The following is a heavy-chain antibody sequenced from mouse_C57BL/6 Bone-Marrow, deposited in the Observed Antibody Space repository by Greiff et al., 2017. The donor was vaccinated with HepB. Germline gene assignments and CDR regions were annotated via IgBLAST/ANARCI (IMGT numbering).Heavy chain of an antibody. D-gene: IGHD2-5*01. CDR3: AREDYYSNYWYFDV. V-gene: IGHV5-16*01. J-gene: IGHJ1*03. CDR1: GFTFSDYY. Sequence: EVMLVESEGGLVQPGRSMKLSCTASGFTFSDYYMAWVRQVPEKGLEWVANINYDGSSTYYLDSLKSRFIISRDNAKNILYLQMSSLKSEDTATYYCAREDYYSNYWYFDVWGTGTTVTVSS. CDR2: INYDGSST.